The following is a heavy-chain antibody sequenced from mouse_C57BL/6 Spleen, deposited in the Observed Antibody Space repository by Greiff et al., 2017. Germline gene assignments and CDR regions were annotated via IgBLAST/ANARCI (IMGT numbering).Heavy chain of an antibody. Sequence: VQLQQSGAELVKPGASVKLSCKASGYTFTSYWMHWVKQRPGRGLEWIGRIDPSSGGTKYNEKFKSKATLTVDKPSSTAYMQLSSLTSEDSAVYYCARKDDYDGYYFDDWGQGTTLTVSS. J-gene: IGHJ2*01. D-gene: IGHD2-4*01. CDR2: IDPSSGGT. V-gene: IGHV1-72*01. CDR1: GYTFTSYW. CDR3: ARKDDYDGYYFDD.